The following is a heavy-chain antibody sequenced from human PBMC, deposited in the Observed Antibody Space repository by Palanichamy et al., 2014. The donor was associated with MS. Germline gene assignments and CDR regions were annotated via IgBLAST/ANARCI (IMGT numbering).Heavy chain of an antibody. V-gene: IGHV3-7*01. J-gene: IGHJ4*02. CDR2: INQDGSET. D-gene: IGHD2/OR15-2a*01. CDR3: ARERDFTSVIDYNVLTTFFDY. CDR1: GFTFDNFW. Sequence: EVQLVESGGGLVXRGGSLRLSCTASGFTFDNFWMSWVRQAPGKGLEWVANINQDGSETFFVDSVTGRFSISRDNAKNSLSLQINSLRADDTAVYYCARERDFTSVIDYNVLTTFFDYWGQGTLVTVSS.